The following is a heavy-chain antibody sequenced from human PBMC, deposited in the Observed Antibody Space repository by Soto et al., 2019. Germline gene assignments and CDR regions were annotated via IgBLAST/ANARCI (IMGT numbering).Heavy chain of an antibody. J-gene: IGHJ5*02. CDR1: GGSISSYY. Sequence: QVQLQESGPGLVKPSETLSLTCTGSGGSISSYYWSWIRQPPGKGLEWVGYIYYSGSTNYSPSLKSRVTLSVDTSKNQFSLKLSSVTAADTAVYYCARTLFGWGIWFDPWGQGTLVTVSS. D-gene: IGHD3-10*02. V-gene: IGHV4-59*01. CDR3: ARTLFGWGIWFDP. CDR2: IYYSGST.